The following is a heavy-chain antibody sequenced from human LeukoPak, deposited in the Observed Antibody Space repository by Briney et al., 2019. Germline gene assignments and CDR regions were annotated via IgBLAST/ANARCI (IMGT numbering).Heavy chain of an antibody. CDR2: VSYAGGDK. V-gene: IGHV3-30*01. J-gene: IGHJ4*02. Sequence: TGGSVRLSCAASGFTFTNYAIHWVRQAPGKGLEWVAVVSYAGGDKYYADSVKGRFIISRDNSMDTVYLQMNRLRVEHTALYYRTYPPFFDSWGQGTLVTVSS. CDR3: TYPPFFDS. CDR1: GFTFTNYA.